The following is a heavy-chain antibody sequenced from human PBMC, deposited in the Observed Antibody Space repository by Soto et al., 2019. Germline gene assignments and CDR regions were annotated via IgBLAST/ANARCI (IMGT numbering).Heavy chain of an antibody. V-gene: IGHV4-31*11. J-gene: IGHJ4*02. CDR2: IYNSGST. CDR3: ARAGGTPGYGSGKEQPFDY. CDR1: GGSISNGGYF. D-gene: IGHD3-10*01. Sequence: QVQLQESGPGLVKPSQTLSLTCAVSGGSISNGGYFWSWIRQYPGKGLEWIGYIYNSGSTYYNPSLKSRVTISVDTSKNQFSRKLSSVTAADTAVYYCARAGGTPGYGSGKEQPFDYWGQGTLVTVSS.